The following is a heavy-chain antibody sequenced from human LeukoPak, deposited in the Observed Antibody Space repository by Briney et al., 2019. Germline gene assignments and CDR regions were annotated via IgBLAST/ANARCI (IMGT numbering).Heavy chain of an antibody. CDR3: AKVVMVRGVITHPYYYYGMDV. J-gene: IGHJ6*02. Sequence: GGSLRLSCAAPGFTFSSYAMSWVRQAPGKGLEWVSAISGSGGSTYYADSVEGRFTISRDNSKNTLYLQMNSLRAEDTAVYYCAKVVMVRGVITHPYYYYGMDVWGQGTTVTVSS. CDR2: ISGSGGST. CDR1: GFTFSSYA. D-gene: IGHD3-10*01. V-gene: IGHV3-23*01.